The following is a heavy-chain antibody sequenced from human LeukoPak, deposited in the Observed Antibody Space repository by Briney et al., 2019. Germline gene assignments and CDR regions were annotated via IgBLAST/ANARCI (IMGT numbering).Heavy chain of an antibody. J-gene: IGHJ4*02. CDR2: INPNSGGT. CDR1: GYTLTGYY. D-gene: IGHD1-26*01. CDR3: ARDLVGAKGATN. Sequence: PGASVKVSCKASGYTLTGYYMHWVRQAPGQGLEWMGWINPNSGGTNYAQKFQGRVTMTRDTSISTAYMELSRLRSDDTAVYYCARDLVGAKGATNWGQGTLVTVSS. V-gene: IGHV1-2*02.